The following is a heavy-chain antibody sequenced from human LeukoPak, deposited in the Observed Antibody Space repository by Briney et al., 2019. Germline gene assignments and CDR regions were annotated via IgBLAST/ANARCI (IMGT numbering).Heavy chain of an antibody. V-gene: IGHV1-2*02. Sequence: ASVKVSRKASGYTFTGYYMHWVRQAPGQGLEWMGWINPNSGGTNYAQKFQGRVTMTRDTSISTAYMELSRLRSDDTAVYYCARSHPIVVVVAASYYYGMDVWGQGTTVTVSS. CDR1: GYTFTGYY. CDR2: INPNSGGT. CDR3: ARSHPIVVVVAASYYYGMDV. J-gene: IGHJ6*02. D-gene: IGHD2-15*01.